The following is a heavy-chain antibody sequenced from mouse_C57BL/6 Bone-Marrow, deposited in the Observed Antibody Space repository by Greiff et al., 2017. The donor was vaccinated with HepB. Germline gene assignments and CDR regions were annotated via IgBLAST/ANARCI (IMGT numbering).Heavy chain of an antibody. CDR3: AAGGYFDY. CDR1: GFNITDDY. Sequence: VQLQQSGAELVRPGASVKLSCTASGFNITDDYMHWVKQRPEQGLEWIGWIDPENGDTEYASKFQGKATITADTSSNTAYLQLSSLTSEDTAVYYCAAGGYFDYWGQGTTLTVSS. V-gene: IGHV14-4*01. CDR2: IDPENGDT. J-gene: IGHJ2*01.